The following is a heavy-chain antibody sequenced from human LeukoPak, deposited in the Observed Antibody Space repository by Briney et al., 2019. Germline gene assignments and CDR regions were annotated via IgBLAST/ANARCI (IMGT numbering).Heavy chain of an antibody. D-gene: IGHD3-10*01. CDR3: ARVPPKLLWFGELFSYFDY. V-gene: IGHV1-18*01. CDR2: ISAYNGNT. CDR1: GGTFSSYA. Sequence: RASVKVSCKASGGTFSSYAISWVRQAPGQGLEWMGWISAYNGNTNYAQKLQGRVTMTTDTSTSTAYMELRSLRSDDTAVYYCARVPPKLLWFGELFSYFDYWGQGTLVTVSS. J-gene: IGHJ4*02.